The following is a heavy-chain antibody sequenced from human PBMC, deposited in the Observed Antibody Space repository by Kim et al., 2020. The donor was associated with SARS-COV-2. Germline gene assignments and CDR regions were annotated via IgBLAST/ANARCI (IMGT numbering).Heavy chain of an antibody. D-gene: IGHD2-2*01. J-gene: IGHJ5*02. V-gene: IGHV3-21*01. Sequence: ADSVKSRFTISRNNAKNSLYLKMNSLRAEDTAVYYCARDGSSTSWGNWFDPWGQGTLVTVSS. CDR3: ARDGSSTSWGNWFDP.